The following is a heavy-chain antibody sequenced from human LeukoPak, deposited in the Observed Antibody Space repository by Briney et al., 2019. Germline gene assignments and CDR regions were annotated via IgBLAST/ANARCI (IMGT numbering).Heavy chain of an antibody. J-gene: IGHJ3*02. V-gene: IGHV3-21*01. CDR3: ARDRGSFGSTQYSFDI. Sequence: GRSLRLSCAASGFTFDIYSMNWVRQAPGKGLELVSSISSSGSDLNYADSVKGRFTISRDNAEKSLYLQMNSLRAEDTAVYYCARDRGSFGSTQYSFDIWGQGTMVSVSS. CDR2: ISSSGSDL. CDR1: GFTFDIYS. D-gene: IGHD2/OR15-2a*01.